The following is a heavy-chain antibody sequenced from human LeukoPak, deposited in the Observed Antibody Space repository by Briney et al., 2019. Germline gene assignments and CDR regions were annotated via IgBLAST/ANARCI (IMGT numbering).Heavy chain of an antibody. CDR1: GGSISSRSYY. D-gene: IGHD4-17*01. CDR2: IYYSGST. V-gene: IGHV4-39*01. Sequence: PSETLSLTCTVSGGSISSRSYYWGWIRQPPGKGLEWIGSIYYSGSTYYNPSLKSRVTISVDTSKNQFSLKLSSVTAADTAVYYCENLYYGDYDEVDYYYYGMDVWGQGTTVTVSS. J-gene: IGHJ6*02. CDR3: ENLYYGDYDEVDYYYYGMDV.